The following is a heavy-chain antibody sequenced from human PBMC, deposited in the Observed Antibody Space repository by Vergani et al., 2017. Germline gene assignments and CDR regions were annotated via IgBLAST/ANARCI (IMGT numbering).Heavy chain of an antibody. D-gene: IGHD3-22*01. CDR2: IYSGGST. CDR1: GFTVSSNY. J-gene: IGHJ5*02. V-gene: IGHV3-53*02. CDR3: AKGSYDSSGPPRGSGAVWFDP. Sequence: EVQLVETGGGLIQPGGSLRLSCAASGFTVSSNYMSWVRQAPGKGLEWVSVIYSGGSTYYADSVKGRFTISRDNSKNTLYLQMNSLRAEDTAVYYCAKGSYDSSGPPRGSGAVWFDPWGQGTLVTVSS.